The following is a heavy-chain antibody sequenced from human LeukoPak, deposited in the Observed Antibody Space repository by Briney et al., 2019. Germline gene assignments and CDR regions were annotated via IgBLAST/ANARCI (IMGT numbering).Heavy chain of an antibody. CDR2: IIPIFGTA. CDR1: GGTFSSYA. CDR3: ARGRAVAGAEYFQH. Sequence: EASVKVSCKASGGTFSSYAISWVRQAPGQGLEWMGGIIPIFGTANYAQKFQGRVTITADKSTSTAYMELSSLRSEDTAVYYCARGRAVAGAEYFQHWGQGTLVTVSS. V-gene: IGHV1-69*06. D-gene: IGHD6-19*01. J-gene: IGHJ1*01.